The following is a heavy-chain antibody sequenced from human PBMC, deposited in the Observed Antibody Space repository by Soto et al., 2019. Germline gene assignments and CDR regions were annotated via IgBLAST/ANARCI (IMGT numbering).Heavy chain of an antibody. CDR3: ATKSGSSWYSSYYYYGTDV. V-gene: IGHV1-69*01. CDR2: IIPIFGTA. CDR1: GGTFSSYA. J-gene: IGHJ6*02. Sequence: QVQLVQSGAEVKKPGSSVKVSCKASGGTFSSYAISWVRQAPGQGLEWMGGIIPIFGTANYAQKFQGRVTITADESTSTAYMELSSLSSEDTAVYYCATKSGSSWYSSYYYYGTDVWGQGTTVTVSS. D-gene: IGHD6-13*01.